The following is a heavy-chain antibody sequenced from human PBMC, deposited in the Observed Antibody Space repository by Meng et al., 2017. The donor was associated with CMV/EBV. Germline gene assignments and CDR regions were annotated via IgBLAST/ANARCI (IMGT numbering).Heavy chain of an antibody. CDR1: GGSISSSSYY. CDR2: IYYSGST. CDR3: ARDYGDLRQDY. Sequence: QLHLRGSGPGLVKPSETLSLTCTVSGGSISSSSYYWGWIRQPPGKGLEWIGSIYYSGSTYYNPSLKSRVTISVDTSKNQFSLKLSSVTAADTAVYYCARDYGDLRQDYWGQGTLVTVSS. J-gene: IGHJ4*02. D-gene: IGHD4-17*01. V-gene: IGHV4-39*07.